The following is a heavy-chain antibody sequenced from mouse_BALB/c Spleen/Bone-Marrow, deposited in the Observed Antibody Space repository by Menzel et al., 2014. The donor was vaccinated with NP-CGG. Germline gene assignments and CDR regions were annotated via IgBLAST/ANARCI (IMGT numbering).Heavy chain of an antibody. CDR1: GFDFSRYW. CDR3: ARLGYYGSFAY. Sequence: EVQLQESGGGLVQPGGSLKLSCAASGFDFSRYWMSWVRQAPGRGLEWIGEINPDSNTINYAPSLKDKFIISRDNAKNTLYLQMSKVRSEDTALYYCARLGYYGSFAYWGQETLVTVSA. V-gene: IGHV4-1*02. D-gene: IGHD1-2*01. J-gene: IGHJ3*01. CDR2: INPDSNTI.